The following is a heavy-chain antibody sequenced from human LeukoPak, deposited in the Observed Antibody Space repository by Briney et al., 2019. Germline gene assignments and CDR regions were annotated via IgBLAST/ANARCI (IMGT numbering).Heavy chain of an antibody. CDR2: ISGSGGST. J-gene: IGHJ3*02. V-gene: IGHV3-23*01. D-gene: IGHD3-10*01. CDR1: GFTFSSYA. CDR3: AKHGVLLWFGELQHAFDI. Sequence: GGSLRLSCAASGFTFSSYAMSWVRQAPGKGPEWVSAISGSGGSTYYADSVKGRFTISRDNSKNTLYLQMNSLRAEDTAVYYCAKHGVLLWFGELQHAFDIWGQGTMVTVSS.